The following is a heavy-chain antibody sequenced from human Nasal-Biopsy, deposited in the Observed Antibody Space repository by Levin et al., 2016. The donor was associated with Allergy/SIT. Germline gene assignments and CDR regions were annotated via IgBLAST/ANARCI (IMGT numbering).Heavy chain of an antibody. V-gene: IGHV3-21*01. Sequence: GESLKISCAASGFIFSDDSMTWVRQPPGKGLEWVSSISSSSSYIYYADSLKGRFTISRDNTKNQLFLQMHSLRADDTAVYYCARLLEGDVWTPNRKYFGMDVWGQGTTVTVSS. CDR3: ARLLEGDVWTPNRKYFGMDV. J-gene: IGHJ6*02. CDR2: ISSSSSYI. D-gene: IGHD3/OR15-3a*01. CDR1: GFIFSDDS.